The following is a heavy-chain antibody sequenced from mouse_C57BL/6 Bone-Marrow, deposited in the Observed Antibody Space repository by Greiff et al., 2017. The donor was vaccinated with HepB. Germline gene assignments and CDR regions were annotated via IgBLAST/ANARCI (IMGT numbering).Heavy chain of an antibody. V-gene: IGHV1-26*01. D-gene: IGHD1-1*01. J-gene: IGHJ3*01. CDR3: ARRTTVGFAY. Sequence: VQLKESGPELVKPGASVKISCKASGYTFTDYYMNWVKQSHGKSLEWIGDINPNNGGTSYNQKFKGKATLTVDKSSSTAYMELRSLTSEDSAVYYCARRTTVGFAYWGQGTLVTVSA. CDR2: INPNNGGT. CDR1: GYTFTDYY.